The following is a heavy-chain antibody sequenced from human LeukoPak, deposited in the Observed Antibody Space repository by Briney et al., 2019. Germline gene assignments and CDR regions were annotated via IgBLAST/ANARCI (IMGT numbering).Heavy chain of an antibody. CDR1: GGSFSGYY. V-gene: IGHV4-34*01. J-gene: IGHJ5*02. Sequence: PSETLSLTRAVYGGSFSGYYWSWIRQPPGKGLEWIGEINHSGSTNYNPSLKSRVTISVDTAKNQFSLKLSSVTAADTAVYFCSLRRRGRFDPWGQGTLVTVSS. CDR2: INHSGST. D-gene: IGHD6-13*01. CDR3: SLRRRGRFDP.